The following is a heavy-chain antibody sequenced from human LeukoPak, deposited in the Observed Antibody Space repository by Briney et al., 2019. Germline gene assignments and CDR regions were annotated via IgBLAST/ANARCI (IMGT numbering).Heavy chain of an antibody. J-gene: IGHJ4*02. CDR1: GYTFTSYY. CDR2: INPSGGST. CDR3: ARAVYSSSSSLNYFDY. Sequence: ASVKVSCKASGYTFTSYYMHWVRQAPGQGLEWMGIINPSGGSTSYAQKFQGRVTMTRDMSTNTVYMELSSLRSEDTAVYYCARAVYSSSSSLNYFDYWGQGTLVTVSS. D-gene: IGHD6-6*01. V-gene: IGHV1-46*01.